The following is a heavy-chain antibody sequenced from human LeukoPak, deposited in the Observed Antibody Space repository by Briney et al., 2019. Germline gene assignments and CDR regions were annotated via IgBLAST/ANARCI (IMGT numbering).Heavy chain of an antibody. V-gene: IGHV3-33*01. J-gene: IGHJ2*01. CDR3: ARGRNDARDWYFDL. Sequence: GGSLRLSCVASGFTFSSFGMHWVRQAPGKGLEWVAVIWYDGSKKYYGDSVRGRFTISRDDSKSTLYLQMNTLRAEDTAVYYCARGRNDARDWYFDLWGRGTLVTVSS. CDR1: GFTFSSFG. CDR2: IWYDGSKK.